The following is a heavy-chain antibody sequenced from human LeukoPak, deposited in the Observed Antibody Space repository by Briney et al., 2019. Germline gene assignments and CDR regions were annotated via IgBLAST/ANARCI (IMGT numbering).Heavy chain of an antibody. V-gene: IGHV3-30*03. J-gene: IGHJ4*02. CDR1: GFTFSSYG. CDR2: ISYDGSNK. Sequence: PGRSLRLSCAASGFTFSSYGMHWVRQAPGKGLEWVAVISYDGSNKYYADSVKGRFTISRDNAKNSLYLQMNSLRAEDTAVYYCARDYCSGGSCYPDYWGQGTLVTVSS. D-gene: IGHD2-15*01. CDR3: ARDYCSGGSCYPDY.